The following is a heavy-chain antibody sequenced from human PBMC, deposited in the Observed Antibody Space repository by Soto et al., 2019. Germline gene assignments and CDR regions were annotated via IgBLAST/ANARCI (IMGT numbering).Heavy chain of an antibody. CDR2: IYYSGST. J-gene: IGHJ4*02. CDR1: GGSISSSSYY. D-gene: IGHD3-9*01. Sequence: QLQLQESGPGLVKPSETLSLTCSVSGGSISSSSYYWGWIRQPPGKGLEWIGNIYYSGSTYYNPSLKSRVTISVDTSKNQFSLKLSSVTAADTAVYYCARRESYDILTGYYHFHYWGQGTLVTVSS. V-gene: IGHV4-39*01. CDR3: ARRESYDILTGYYHFHY.